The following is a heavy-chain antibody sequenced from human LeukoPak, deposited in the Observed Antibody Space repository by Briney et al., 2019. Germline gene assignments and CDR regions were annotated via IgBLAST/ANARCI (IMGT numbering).Heavy chain of an antibody. CDR2: ISGSGGST. V-gene: IGHV3-23*01. Sequence: GGSLRLSCAASGFTFSSYAMSWVRQAPGKGLEWVSAISGSGGSTYYADSVKGRFTISRDNSKNTLYLQMNSLRAEDTAVYYCARMEYYDFWSGYFPSYYYYGMDVWGQGTTVTVSS. CDR3: ARMEYYDFWSGYFPSYYYYGMDV. J-gene: IGHJ6*02. CDR1: GFTFSSYA. D-gene: IGHD3-3*01.